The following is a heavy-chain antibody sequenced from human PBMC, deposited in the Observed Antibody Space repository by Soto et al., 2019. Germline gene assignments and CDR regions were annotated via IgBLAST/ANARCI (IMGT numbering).Heavy chain of an antibody. J-gene: IGHJ4*02. CDR2: IIPMFGTP. D-gene: IGHD5-12*01. Sequence: PAEVSCKACGVTLTRRDMRWVRQAPGQGLEWMGGIIPMFGTPHYAEKFQDRVTITADESTGTAYLELSSLTSEDTAVYYCATSEGRDGYSFDYWGPGTLVTVS. V-gene: IGHV1-69*13. CDR3: ATSEGRDGYSFDY. CDR1: GVTLTRRD.